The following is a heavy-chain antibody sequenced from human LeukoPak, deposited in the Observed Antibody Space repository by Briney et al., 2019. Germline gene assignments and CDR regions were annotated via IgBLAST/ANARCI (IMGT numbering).Heavy chain of an antibody. CDR1: GFTVSSNY. J-gene: IGHJ4*02. Sequence: PGGSLRLSCAASGFTVSSNYMSWVRQAPGKGLEWVSVIYSGGSTYYADSVKGRFTISRDNSKNTLYLQMNSLRAEDTAVYYCAKDARRYCSSTSCSEDYWGQGTLVTVSS. V-gene: IGHV3-53*01. CDR2: IYSGGST. D-gene: IGHD2-2*01. CDR3: AKDARRYCSSTSCSEDY.